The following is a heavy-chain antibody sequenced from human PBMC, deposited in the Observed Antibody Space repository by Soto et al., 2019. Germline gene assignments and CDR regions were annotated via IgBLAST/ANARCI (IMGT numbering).Heavy chain of an antibody. Sequence: ASVKVSCKASGYTFTGYYMHWVRQAPGQGLEWMGWINPNSGGTNYAQKFQGRVTMTRDTSISTAYMELSRLRSDDTAVYYCARVAYGSGSYGVYWGQGTLVTVSS. V-gene: IGHV1-2*02. D-gene: IGHD3-10*01. CDR1: GYTFTGYY. CDR3: ARVAYGSGSYGVY. CDR2: INPNSGGT. J-gene: IGHJ4*02.